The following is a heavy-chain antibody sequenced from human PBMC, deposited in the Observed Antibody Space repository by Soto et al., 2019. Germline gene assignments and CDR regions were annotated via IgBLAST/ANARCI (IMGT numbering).Heavy chain of an antibody. D-gene: IGHD3-10*01. CDR2: ISGSGGST. CDR3: AKASNGSGSYYNPRYGMDV. V-gene: IGHV3-23*01. J-gene: IGHJ6*02. CDR1: GFTFSSYA. Sequence: PGWSLRLSCAASGFTFSSYAMSWVRQAPGKGLEWVSAISGSGGSTYYADSVKGRFTISRDNSKNTLYLQMNSLRAEDTAVYYCAKASNGSGSYYNPRYGMDVWGQGTTVTVS.